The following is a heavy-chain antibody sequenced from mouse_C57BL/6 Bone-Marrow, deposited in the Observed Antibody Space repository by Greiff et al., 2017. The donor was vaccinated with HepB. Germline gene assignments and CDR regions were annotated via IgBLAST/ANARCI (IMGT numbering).Heavy chain of an antibody. CDR3: ARLNYGSSHWYFDV. D-gene: IGHD1-1*01. J-gene: IGHJ1*03. CDR2: ISNGGGST. Sequence: DVKLVESGGGLVQPGGSLKLSCAASGFTFSDYYMYWVRQTPEKRLEWVAYISNGGGSTYYPDTVKGRFTISRDNAKNTLYLQMSRLKSEDTAMYYCARLNYGSSHWYFDVWGTGTTVTVSS. CDR1: GFTFSDYY. V-gene: IGHV5-12*01.